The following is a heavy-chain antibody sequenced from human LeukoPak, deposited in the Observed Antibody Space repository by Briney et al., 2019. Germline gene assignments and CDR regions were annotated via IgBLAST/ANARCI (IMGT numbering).Heavy chain of an antibody. J-gene: IGHJ6*03. Sequence: GGSLRLSCAASGFTLDDYGTSWVRQVPGRGLEWVSGISWNGGSIGYADSVRGRFTISRDNAKNSLYLQMNSLRAEDTALYYCASGPYYYYYMAVWGKGTTVTVSS. V-gene: IGHV3-20*04. CDR2: ISWNGGSI. CDR3: ASGPYYYYYMAV. CDR1: GFTLDDYG.